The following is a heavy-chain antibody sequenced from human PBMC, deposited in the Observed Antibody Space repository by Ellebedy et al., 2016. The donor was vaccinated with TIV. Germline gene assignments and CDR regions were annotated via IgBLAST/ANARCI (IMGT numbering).Heavy chain of an antibody. CDR3: ARALHCSSTSCPAYYYYYGMDV. Sequence: SVKVSCXASGGTFSSYAISWVRQAPGQGLEWMGGIIPIFGTTDYAQKFQGRVTITADISTSTAYMELSSLRSEDTAVYYCARALHCSSTSCPAYYYYYGMDVWGQGTTVTVSS. V-gene: IGHV1-69*06. J-gene: IGHJ6*02. CDR2: IIPIFGTT. D-gene: IGHD2-2*01. CDR1: GGTFSSYA.